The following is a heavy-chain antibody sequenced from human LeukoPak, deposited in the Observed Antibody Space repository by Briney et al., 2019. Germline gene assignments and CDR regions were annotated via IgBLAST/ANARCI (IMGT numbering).Heavy chain of an antibody. D-gene: IGHD5-18*01. CDR3: ARRRIQLWLEVYNWFDP. V-gene: IGHV4-4*07. J-gene: IGHJ5*02. CDR2: IYTSGST. Sequence: SETLSLTCTVSGGSISSYYWSWIRQPAGKGLEWIGRIYTSGSTNYNPSLKSRVTISVDTSKNQFSLKLSSVTAADTAVYYCARRRIQLWLEVYNWFDPWGQGTLVTVSS. CDR1: GGSISSYY.